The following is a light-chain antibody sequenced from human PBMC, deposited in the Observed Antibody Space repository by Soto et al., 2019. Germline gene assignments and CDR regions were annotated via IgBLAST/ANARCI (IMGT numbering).Light chain of an antibody. CDR3: XXXNXXPPLT. Sequence: EIVMTQSPATLSVSPGERATLSCRASQSVNSNLAWYRQKPGQAPRLLISDASTRATGVPARFSGSGSGTEFTLTIXXXXXEDSGXXXXXXXNXXPPLTFGGGTKVEIK. CDR1: QSVNSN. J-gene: IGKJ4*01. V-gene: IGKV3-15*01. CDR2: DAS.